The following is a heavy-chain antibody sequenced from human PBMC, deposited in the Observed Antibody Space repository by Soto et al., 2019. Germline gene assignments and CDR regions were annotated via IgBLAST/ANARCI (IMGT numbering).Heavy chain of an antibody. J-gene: IGHJ4*02. V-gene: IGHV3-21*01. CDR3: ARSAMVRGVPFDY. Sequence: GGSLRLSCAASGFTFSSYSMNWVRQAPGKGLEWVSSISGSSSYIYYADSVKGRFTISRDNAKNSLYLQMNSLRAEDTAVYYCARSAMVRGVPFDYWGQGTLVTVSS. D-gene: IGHD3-10*01. CDR1: GFTFSSYS. CDR2: ISGSSSYI.